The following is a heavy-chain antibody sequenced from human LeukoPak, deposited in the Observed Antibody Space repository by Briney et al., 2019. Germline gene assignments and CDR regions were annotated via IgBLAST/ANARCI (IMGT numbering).Heavy chain of an antibody. CDR2: IRYDGTNK. D-gene: IGHD2-15*01. J-gene: IGHJ4*02. CDR1: GFTFSSHG. CDR3: AKDKDSTNWYFDY. V-gene: IGHV3-30*02. Sequence: GGSLRLSCAASGFTFSSHGMHWVRQAPGKGLEWVAFIRYDGTNKYYADSVKGRFTISRDNSKNTLYLQMNSLRAEDTAVYYCAKDKDSTNWYFDYWGQGPLVTVSS.